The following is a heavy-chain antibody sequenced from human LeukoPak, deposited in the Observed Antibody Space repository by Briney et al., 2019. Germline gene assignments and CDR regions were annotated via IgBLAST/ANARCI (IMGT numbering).Heavy chain of an antibody. CDR2: IYYSGST. V-gene: IGHV4-39*01. J-gene: IGHJ6*03. CDR3: ARGQSGWPPHYYYYMDV. D-gene: IGHD6-19*01. CDR1: GGSISSSSYY. Sequence: KPSETLSLTCTVSGGSISSSSYYWGWIRQPPGKGLEWIGSIYYSGSTYYNPSLKSRVTISVDTSKNQFSLKLSSVTAADTAVYYCARGQSGWPPHYYYYMDVWGKGTTVTVSS.